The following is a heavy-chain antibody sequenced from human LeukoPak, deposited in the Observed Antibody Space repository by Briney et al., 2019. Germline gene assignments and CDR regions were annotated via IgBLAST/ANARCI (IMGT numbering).Heavy chain of an antibody. J-gene: IGHJ4*02. CDR2: IYYSGST. D-gene: IGHD2-2*01. CDR3: ARVCCSSTSCYVDY. V-gene: IGHV4-39*07. CDR1: GGSISSSSYY. Sequence: SETLSLTCTVSGGSISSSSYYWGWIRQPPGKGLEWIGSIYYSGSTYYNPSLKSRVTISVDTSKNQFSLKLSSVTAADTAVYYCARVCCSSTSCYVDYWGQGTLVTVSS.